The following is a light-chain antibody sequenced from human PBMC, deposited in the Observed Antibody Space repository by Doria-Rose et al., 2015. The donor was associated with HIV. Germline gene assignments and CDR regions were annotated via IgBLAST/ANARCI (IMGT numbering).Light chain of an antibody. J-gene: IGKJ1*01. Sequence: TQSPGTLSLSPGERATLSCRASQRFSSTYLAWYQQKPGQAPSLLIYDGSTRATGIPDRCSASGSGTDFTLTINRLEPEGFALYYCHQYGTSWTFGQGTKVEI. CDR1: QRFSSTY. V-gene: IGKV3-20*01. CDR3: HQYGTSWT. CDR2: DGS.